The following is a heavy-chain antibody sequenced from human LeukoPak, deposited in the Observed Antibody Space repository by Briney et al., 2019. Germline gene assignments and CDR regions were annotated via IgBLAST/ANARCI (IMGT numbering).Heavy chain of an antibody. CDR3: ARALGTVTTALFGY. Sequence: GGSLRLSCAASGFTFSRKTMNWVRQAPGKGLEWVSYISSDSGTIYYADSVKGRFTISRDNSKNTLYLQMNSLRADDTAVYYCARALGTVTTALFGYWGQGTLVTVSS. CDR1: GFTFSRKT. V-gene: IGHV3-48*01. CDR2: ISSDSGTI. J-gene: IGHJ4*02. D-gene: IGHD4-17*01.